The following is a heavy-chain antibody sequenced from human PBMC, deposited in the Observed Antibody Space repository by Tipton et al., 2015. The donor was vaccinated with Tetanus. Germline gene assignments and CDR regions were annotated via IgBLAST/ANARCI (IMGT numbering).Heavy chain of an antibody. V-gene: IGHV1-3*01. CDR1: GYTFTSYA. CDR3: ARGGVGYCSSTSCYLFDP. CDR2: INAGNGNT. J-gene: IGHJ5*02. Sequence: QSGPEVKKLGASVKVSCKASGYTFTSYAMHWVRQAPGQRLEWMGWINAGNGNTKYSQKFQGRVTITRDTSASTAYMELSSLRSEDTAVYYCARGGVGYCSSTSCYLFDPWGQGTLVTVSS. D-gene: IGHD2-2*01.